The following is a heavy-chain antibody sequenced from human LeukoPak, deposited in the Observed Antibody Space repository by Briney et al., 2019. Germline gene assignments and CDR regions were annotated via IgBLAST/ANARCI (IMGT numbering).Heavy chain of an antibody. J-gene: IGHJ4*02. CDR1: GYTLTELS. CDR2: FDPEDGET. CDR3: ATSTGWLPDY. Sequence: ASVKVSCKVSGYTLTELSMHWVRQAPGKGLEWIGGFDPEDGETIYAQKFQGRVTMTEDTSTDTAYMELSSLRSGDTAVYYCATSTGWLPDYWGQGTLVTVSS. V-gene: IGHV1-24*01. D-gene: IGHD5-24*01.